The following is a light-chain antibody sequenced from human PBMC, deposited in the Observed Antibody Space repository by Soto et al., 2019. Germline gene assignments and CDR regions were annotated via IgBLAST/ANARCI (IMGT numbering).Light chain of an antibody. J-gene: IGKJ1*01. CDR2: DAS. V-gene: IGKV3-11*01. CDR1: QSVSTS. Sequence: IVLTQSPVTLALSPGERAVLSCRASQSVSTSLAWYQHKPGQAPRLFIYDASKRAPGIPARFSGSGSGTDFTLTISSLEPEDFAVYYCQVRDVWTSFGQGTKVDI. CDR3: QVRDVWTS.